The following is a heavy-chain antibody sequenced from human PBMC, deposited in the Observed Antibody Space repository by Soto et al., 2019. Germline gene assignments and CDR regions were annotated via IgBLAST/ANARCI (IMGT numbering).Heavy chain of an antibody. D-gene: IGHD1-1*01. J-gene: IGHJ4*02. V-gene: IGHV1-69*02. CDR2: IIPILGIA. CDR1: GGTLSSYT. Sequence: GASVKVSCKASGGTLSSYTISWVRQAPGQGLEWMGRIIPILGIANYAQKFQGRVTMTRDTSTSTVYMELSSLRSEDTAVYYCARAPLNWNYFDYWGQGTQVTVSS. CDR3: ARAPLNWNYFDY.